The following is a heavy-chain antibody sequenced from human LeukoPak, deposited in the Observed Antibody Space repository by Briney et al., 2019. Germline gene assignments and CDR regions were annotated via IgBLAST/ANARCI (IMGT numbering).Heavy chain of an antibody. CDR1: GGSISSYY. CDR3: ARRGASFDY. CDR2: IYTSGST. V-gene: IGHV4-4*09. D-gene: IGHD5-12*01. Sequence: SETLSLTCTVSGGSISSYYWSWIRQPPGKELEWIGYIYTSGSTNYNPSLKSRVTISVDTSKNQFSLKLSSVTAADTAVYYCARRGASFDYWGQGTLVTVSS. J-gene: IGHJ4*02.